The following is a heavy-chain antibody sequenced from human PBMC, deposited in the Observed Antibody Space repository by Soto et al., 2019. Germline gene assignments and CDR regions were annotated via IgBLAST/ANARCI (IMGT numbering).Heavy chain of an antibody. J-gene: IGHJ6*02. CDR3: ARLWSSGRMDV. CDR2: INHSGST. V-gene: IGHV4-34*01. D-gene: IGHD2-21*01. Sequence: QVQLQQWGAGLLKPSETLSLTCAVYGGSFSGYYWSWIRQPPGKGLEWIGEINHSGSTNYNPSLKSRVTISVDTSKNQFSLKLSSVTAADTAVYYCARLWSSGRMDVWGQGTTVTVSS. CDR1: GGSFSGYY.